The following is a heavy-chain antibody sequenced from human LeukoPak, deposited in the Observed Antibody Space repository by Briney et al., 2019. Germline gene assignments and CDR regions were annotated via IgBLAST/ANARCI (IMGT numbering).Heavy chain of an antibody. CDR2: IRYDGSNK. Sequence: HPGGSVRLSCAASGFTFSSYGMHWVRQAPGKGLEWVAFIRYDGSNKYYADSVKGRFTISRDNSKNTLYLQMNSLRAEDTAVYYCAKDSGIAVAGSDYWGQGTLVTVSS. V-gene: IGHV3-30*02. J-gene: IGHJ4*02. CDR3: AKDSGIAVAGSDY. CDR1: GFTFSSYG. D-gene: IGHD6-19*01.